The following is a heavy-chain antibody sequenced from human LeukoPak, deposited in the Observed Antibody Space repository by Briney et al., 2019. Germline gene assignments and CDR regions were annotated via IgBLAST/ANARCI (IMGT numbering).Heavy chain of an antibody. CDR1: GFIFSSYS. V-gene: IGHV3-23*01. CDR3: AKAASSSWPSYYYGMDV. D-gene: IGHD6-13*01. Sequence: GGSLRLSRAASGFIFSSYSMSWVRQAPGKGLEWVSVITGSGGNTYYADSVKGRFTISKDNSKNTVYLQMSSLRVDDTAVYYCAKAASSSWPSYYYGMDVWGQGTTVTVSS. J-gene: IGHJ6*02. CDR2: ITGSGGNT.